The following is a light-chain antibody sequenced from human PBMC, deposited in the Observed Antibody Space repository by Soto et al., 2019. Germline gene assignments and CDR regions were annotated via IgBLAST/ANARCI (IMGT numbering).Light chain of an antibody. CDR3: YQFGSSPRFT. CDR2: GAS. CDR1: QSINSRY. J-gene: IGKJ3*01. V-gene: IGKV3-20*01. Sequence: EIVLTQSPGTLYLSPGERATLSCRASQSINSRYLAWYQQKPGQAPRLLIYGASSRATGIPDRFSGSGSGTDVTLTISRLVPDDFSVYYCYQFGSSPRFTFGPGTKVDIK.